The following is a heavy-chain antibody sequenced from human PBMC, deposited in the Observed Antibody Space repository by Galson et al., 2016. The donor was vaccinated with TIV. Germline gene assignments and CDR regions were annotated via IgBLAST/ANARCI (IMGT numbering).Heavy chain of an antibody. Sequence: SVKVSCKASGGTFSAYAINWVRQAPGQGLEWMGGIIPIFGTPNYAQKFQGRVTITTDESTNTAYMELSSLRSDDTAVYYCARVHTYYYYDIGVWGKGTTVTVSS. J-gene: IGHJ6*03. CDR1: GGTFSAYA. CDR3: ARVHTYYYYDIGV. CDR2: IIPIFGTP. V-gene: IGHV1-69*05.